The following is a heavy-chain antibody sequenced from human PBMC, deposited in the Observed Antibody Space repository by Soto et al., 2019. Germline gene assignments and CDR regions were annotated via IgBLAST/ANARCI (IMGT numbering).Heavy chain of an antibody. D-gene: IGHD6-25*01. CDR1: GYTFTSYA. CDR3: ARDIAAGSTEDYYYGMDV. V-gene: IGHV1-3*01. Sequence: GASVKVSCKASGYTFTSYAMHWVRQAPGQRLEWMGWINAGNGNTKYSQKFQGRVTITRDTSASTAYMELSSLRSEDTAVYYCARDIAAGSTEDYYYGMDVWGQGTTVTVSS. J-gene: IGHJ6*02. CDR2: INAGNGNT.